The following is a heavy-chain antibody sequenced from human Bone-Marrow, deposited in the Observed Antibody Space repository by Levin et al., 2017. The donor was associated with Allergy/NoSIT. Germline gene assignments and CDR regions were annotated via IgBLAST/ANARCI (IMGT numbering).Heavy chain of an antibody. CDR2: IYPTDSDA. CDR3: ARLGGSGWFSWFDP. D-gene: IGHD6-19*01. CDR1: GYSFANYW. Sequence: PGGSLRLSCKGSGYSFANYWIAWVRQMPGKGLELMGIIYPTDSDARYSPSFEGQVTISVDKSITTAYVQWSSLKASDTAIYYCARLGGSGWFSWFDPWGQGTLVSVSS. J-gene: IGHJ5*02. V-gene: IGHV5-51*01.